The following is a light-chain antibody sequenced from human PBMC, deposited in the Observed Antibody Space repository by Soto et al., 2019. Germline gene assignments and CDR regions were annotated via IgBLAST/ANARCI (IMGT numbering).Light chain of an antibody. J-gene: IGLJ1*01. CDR2: DVS. CDR3: SSYTSATTYV. CDR1: SSDVGAYNY. V-gene: IGLV2-14*01. Sequence: QSVLTQPASVSGSPGQSITISCTRTSSDVGAYNYDSWYQQYPGEAPKVIIYDVSHRPAGVSNRFSGSKSGNTASLTISGLQTQDEADYYCSSYTSATTYVFGNGTKVTVL.